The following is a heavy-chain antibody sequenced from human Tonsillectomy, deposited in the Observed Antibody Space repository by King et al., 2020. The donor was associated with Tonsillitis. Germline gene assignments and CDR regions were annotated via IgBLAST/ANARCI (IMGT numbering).Heavy chain of an antibody. CDR3: ARLPYCSSTSCTPEVDY. V-gene: IGHV3-48*01. D-gene: IGHD2-2*01. Sequence: VQLVESGGGLVQPGGSLRLSCAASGFTFSSYSMNWVRQAPGKGLEWVAYISSSSSTIYYADSVKGRFTISRDNAKNSLYLQMNSLRAEDTAVYYCARLPYCSSTSCTPEVDYWGQGTLVTVSS. CDR2: ISSSSSTI. J-gene: IGHJ4*02. CDR1: GFTFSSYS.